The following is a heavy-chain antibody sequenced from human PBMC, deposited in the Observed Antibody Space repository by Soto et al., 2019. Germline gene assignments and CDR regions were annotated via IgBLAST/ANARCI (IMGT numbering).Heavy chain of an antibody. Sequence: EVQLVGSGGGLVQPGGSLRLSCVASGFTFRSSWMHWVRQAPGKGLVWVSRINSDATTKNYADYVQGRFTIARDNAENTLYLQMDSLTAEDTAVYYCARGPTGWYGYDYWGQGTLVTVSS. D-gene: IGHD6-19*01. V-gene: IGHV3-74*01. J-gene: IGHJ4*02. CDR3: ARGPTGWYGYDY. CDR1: GFTFRSSW. CDR2: INSDATTK.